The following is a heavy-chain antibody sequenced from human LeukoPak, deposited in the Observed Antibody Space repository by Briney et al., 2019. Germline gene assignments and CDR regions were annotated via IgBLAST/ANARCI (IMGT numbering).Heavy chain of an antibody. Sequence: SETLSLTCAVYGGSFSGYYWSWIRQPPGKGLEWIGEINHSGSTNYNPSLKSRVTISVDTYKNQFSLKLSSVTAAATAVYYCAREVRGVIITTSDYYYYMDVWGKGTTVTVSS. CDR2: INHSGST. D-gene: IGHD3-10*01. J-gene: IGHJ6*03. CDR1: GGSFSGYY. V-gene: IGHV4-34*01. CDR3: AREVRGVIITTSDYYYYMDV.